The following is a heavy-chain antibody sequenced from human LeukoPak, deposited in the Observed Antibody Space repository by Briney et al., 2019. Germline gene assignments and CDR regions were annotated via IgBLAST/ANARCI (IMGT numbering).Heavy chain of an antibody. V-gene: IGHV4-59*08. J-gene: IGHJ3*02. CDR2: IYYSGST. CDR3: ARHGDYYDSSGYYYVLNAFDI. CDR1: GGSISSYY. D-gene: IGHD3-22*01. Sequence: SETLSLTCTVSGGSISSYYRSWIRQPPGKGLEWIGYIYYSGSTNYNPSLNSRVTISVDTSKNQFSLKLSSVTAADTAVYYCARHGDYYDSSGYYYVLNAFDIWGQGTMVTVSS.